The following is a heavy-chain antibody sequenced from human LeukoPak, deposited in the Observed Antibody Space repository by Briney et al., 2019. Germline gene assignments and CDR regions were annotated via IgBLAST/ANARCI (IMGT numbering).Heavy chain of an antibody. CDR2: IYYSGST. CDR1: GGSISSYY. CDR3: ARWVAAAGPTGYWFDP. Sequence: PSETLSLTCTVPGGSISSYYWSWIRQPPGKGLEWIGYIYYSGSTNYNPSLKSRVTISVDTSKNQFSLKLSSVTAADTAVYYCARWVAAAGPTGYWFDPWGQGTLVTVSS. D-gene: IGHD6-13*01. V-gene: IGHV4-59*01. J-gene: IGHJ5*02.